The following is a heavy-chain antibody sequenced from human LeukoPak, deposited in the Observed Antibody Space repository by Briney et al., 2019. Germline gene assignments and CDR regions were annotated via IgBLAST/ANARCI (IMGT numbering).Heavy chain of an antibody. J-gene: IGHJ3*02. CDR1: GYSFTSYW. CDR2: IYPGDSDT. CDR3: ARHEDNWLRRQAFDI. V-gene: IGHV5-51*01. Sequence: GESLKISCKGSGYSFTSYWIGWVRQMPGKGLEWMGIIYPGDSDTRYSPSFQGQVTISADKSISTAYLQWSSLKASDTAMYYCARHEDNWLRRQAFDIWGQGTMVTVSS. D-gene: IGHD1-1*01.